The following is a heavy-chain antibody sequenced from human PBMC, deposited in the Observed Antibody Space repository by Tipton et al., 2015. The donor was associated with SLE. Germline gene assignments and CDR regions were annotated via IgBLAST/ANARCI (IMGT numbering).Heavy chain of an antibody. CDR3: ARGLKGSSSYFNY. CDR2: FDPEDRKT. CDR1: GDSLSELS. Sequence: QSGPEVKKPGASVKVSCKVSGDSLSELSMHWVRQAPGKGLEWMGGFDPEDRKTIYAQKFQGRVTMTEDTSSNTAYMELRSLRSDDTAVYYCARGLKGSSSYFNYWGQGTLVTVSS. D-gene: IGHD6-13*01. J-gene: IGHJ4*02. V-gene: IGHV1-24*01.